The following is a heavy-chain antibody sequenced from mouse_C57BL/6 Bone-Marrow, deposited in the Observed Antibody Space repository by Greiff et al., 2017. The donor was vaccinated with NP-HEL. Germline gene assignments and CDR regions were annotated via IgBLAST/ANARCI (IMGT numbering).Heavy chain of an antibody. J-gene: IGHJ2*01. Sequence: VQLQQPGAELVRPGSSVKLSCKASGYTFTSYWMDWVKQRPGQGLEWIGNIYPSDSETHYNQKFKDKATLTVDKSSSTAYMQLSSLTSEDSAVYYCARNYGSSLDYWGQGTTLTVSS. CDR1: GYTFTSYW. V-gene: IGHV1-61*01. D-gene: IGHD1-1*01. CDR3: ARNYGSSLDY. CDR2: IYPSDSET.